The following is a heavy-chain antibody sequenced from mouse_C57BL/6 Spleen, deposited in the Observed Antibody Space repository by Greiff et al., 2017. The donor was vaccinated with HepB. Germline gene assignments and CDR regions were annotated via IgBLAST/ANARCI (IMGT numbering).Heavy chain of an antibody. D-gene: IGHD1-1*01. V-gene: IGHV3-5*01. CDR1: GISITTGNYR. J-gene: IGHJ1*03. CDR3: ARDYYGSSYGYWYFDV. CDR2: IYYSGTI. Sequence: DVQLQESGPGLVKPSQTVFLTCTVTGISITTGNYRWSWIRQFPGNKLEWIGYIYYSGTITYNPSLTSRTTITRDTPKNQFFLEMNSLTAEDTATYYCARDYYGSSYGYWYFDVWGTGTTVTVSS.